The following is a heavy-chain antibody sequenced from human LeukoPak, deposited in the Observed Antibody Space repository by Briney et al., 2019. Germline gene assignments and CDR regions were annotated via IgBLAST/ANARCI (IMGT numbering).Heavy chain of an antibody. CDR3: ARDGYSGNDGL. CDR1: GGSISTYF. J-gene: IGHJ4*02. Sequence: SETLSLTCTVSGGSISTYFWSWIRQPPGKGLEWIGYIYHSGSTKYNPSLKSRVTISVDTSKNQFSLKMSSVTAADTAVYYCARDGYSGNDGLWGQGTLVTVSS. CDR2: IYHSGST. V-gene: IGHV4-59*01. D-gene: IGHD5-12*01.